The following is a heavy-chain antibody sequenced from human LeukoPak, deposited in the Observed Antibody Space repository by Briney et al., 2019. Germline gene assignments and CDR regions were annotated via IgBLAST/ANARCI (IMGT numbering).Heavy chain of an antibody. Sequence: PGGSLRLSRAASGFTFDDYGMSWVRQAPGKGLEWVSGINWNGGSTGYADSVKGRFTISRDNAKKSLYLQMNSQRAEDTALYHCAREGVRGVKYFDYWGQGTLVTVSS. CDR1: GFTFDDYG. J-gene: IGHJ4*02. CDR3: AREGVRGVKYFDY. V-gene: IGHV3-20*01. D-gene: IGHD3-10*01. CDR2: INWNGGST.